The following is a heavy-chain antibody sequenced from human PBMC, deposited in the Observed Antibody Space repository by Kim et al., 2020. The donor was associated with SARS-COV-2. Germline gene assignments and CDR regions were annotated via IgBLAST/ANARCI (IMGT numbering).Heavy chain of an antibody. V-gene: IGHV3-21*01. Sequence: GGSLRLSCAASGFTFSSYSMNWVRQAPGKGLEWVSSISSSSSYIYYADSVKGRFTISRDNAKNSLYLQMNSLRAEDTAVYYCARDCSGGSCYSVPSYAFDIWGQGTMVTASS. J-gene: IGHJ3*02. CDR2: ISSSSSYI. D-gene: IGHD2-15*01. CDR1: GFTFSSYS. CDR3: ARDCSGGSCYSVPSYAFDI.